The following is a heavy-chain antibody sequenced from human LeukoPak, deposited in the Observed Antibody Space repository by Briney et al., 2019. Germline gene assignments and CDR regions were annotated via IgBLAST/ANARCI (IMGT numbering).Heavy chain of an antibody. J-gene: IGHJ5*02. CDR1: GFTFSSYS. CDR2: ISSSSSTI. V-gene: IGHV3-48*01. Sequence: GGSLRLSCAASGFTFSSYSMNWVRQAPGKGLEWVSYISSSSSTIYYADSVKGRFTISRDNSKNTLYLQMNSLRAEDTAVYYCAKSGDGYYDSSGYPNWFDPWGQGTLVTVSS. CDR3: AKSGDGYYDSSGYPNWFDP. D-gene: IGHD3-22*01.